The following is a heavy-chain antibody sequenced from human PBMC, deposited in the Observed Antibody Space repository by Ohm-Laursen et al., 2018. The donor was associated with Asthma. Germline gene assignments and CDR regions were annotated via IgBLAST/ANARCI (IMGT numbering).Heavy chain of an antibody. V-gene: IGHV3-9*01. D-gene: IGHD3-10*01. Sequence: SLRLSCTASGFTFDDYAMHWVRQAPGRGLEWVSGINWNSGDTGYAGSVKGRFTISRDNAKNSLYLHMNSLGAEDTAVYYCRGLYHYASGRLEGDYWGQGTLVTVSS. CDR2: INWNSGDT. CDR3: RGLYHYASGRLEGDY. J-gene: IGHJ4*02. CDR1: GFTFDDYA.